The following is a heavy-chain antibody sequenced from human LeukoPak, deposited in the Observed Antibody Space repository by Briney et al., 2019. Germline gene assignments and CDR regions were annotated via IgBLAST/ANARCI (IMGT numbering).Heavy chain of an antibody. CDR3: ARLGYYYYMDV. J-gene: IGHJ6*03. CDR1: GFTFSSFW. Sequence: GGSLRLSCAASGFTFSSFWMSWVRQAPGKGLERAANIKQDGSEKYYVDSVKGRFTISRDNAKNSMFLQMSSLRAEDTAVYYCARLGYYYYMDVWGKGTTVTVSS. D-gene: IGHD3-16*01. V-gene: IGHV3-7*01. CDR2: IKQDGSEK.